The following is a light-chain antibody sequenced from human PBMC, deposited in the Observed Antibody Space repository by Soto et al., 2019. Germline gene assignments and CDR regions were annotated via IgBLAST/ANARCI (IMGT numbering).Light chain of an antibody. CDR1: SSDIGGYNY. CDR3: SSYTSITAYV. Sequence: QSVLTQPASVSGSPGQSVTISCPGTSSDIGGYNYVSWYQLHPNKAPKLIIYEGSNRPSGFSNRFYGSQSGNTASLTISGLQAEDEADYYSSSYTSITAYVFGTGTKVTVL. CDR2: EGS. V-gene: IGLV2-14*01. J-gene: IGLJ1*01.